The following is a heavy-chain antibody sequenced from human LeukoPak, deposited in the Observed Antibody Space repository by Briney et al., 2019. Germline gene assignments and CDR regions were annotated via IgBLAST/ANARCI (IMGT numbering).Heavy chain of an antibody. Sequence: SETLSLTCTVSGGSISSYYWSWIRQPPGKGLEWIGYICFSGSTNYNPSLKSRVTISVDTSKNQFSLKLSSVTAADTAVYYCAREKGVPAAISFYYYYMDVWGKGTTVTVSS. V-gene: IGHV4-59*01. CDR2: ICFSGST. CDR1: GGSISSYY. CDR3: AREKGVPAAISFYYYYMDV. D-gene: IGHD2-2*01. J-gene: IGHJ6*03.